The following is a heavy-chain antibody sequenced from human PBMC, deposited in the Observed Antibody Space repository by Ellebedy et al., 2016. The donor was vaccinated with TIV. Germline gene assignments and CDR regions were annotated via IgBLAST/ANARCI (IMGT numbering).Heavy chain of an antibody. CDR2: INAGNGNT. V-gene: IGHV1-3*01. Sequence: ASVKVSCXASGYTFTSYAMHWVRQAPGQRLEWMGWINAGNGNTKYSQKFQGRVTITRDTSASTAYMELSGLRSEDTAVYYCARESHPYCSSTSCYNWFDPWGQGTLVTVSS. CDR1: GYTFTSYA. D-gene: IGHD2-2*01. J-gene: IGHJ5*02. CDR3: ARESHPYCSSTSCYNWFDP.